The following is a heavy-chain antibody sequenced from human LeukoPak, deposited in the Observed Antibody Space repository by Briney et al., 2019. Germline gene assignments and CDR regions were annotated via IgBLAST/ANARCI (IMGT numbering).Heavy chain of an antibody. J-gene: IGHJ6*02. Sequence: GGSLRLSCTASGFTFGDYSMSWVRQAPGKGLEWVGFIRSKAYGGTTEYAASVKGRFTISRDDSKSIAYLQMNTLRAEDTAVYYCARDGGYASGGDYNGMDVWGQGTTVTVSS. CDR2: IRSKAYGGTT. CDR3: ARDGGYASGGDYNGMDV. V-gene: IGHV3-49*04. CDR1: GFTFGDYS. D-gene: IGHD3-10*01.